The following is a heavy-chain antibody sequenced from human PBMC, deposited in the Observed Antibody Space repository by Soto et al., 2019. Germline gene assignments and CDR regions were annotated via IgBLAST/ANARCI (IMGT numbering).Heavy chain of an antibody. J-gene: IGHJ5*02. CDR2: IYPGDSDT. D-gene: IGHD3-10*01. CDR3: AKLEATRITWFAGPDNWFGP. V-gene: IGHV5-51*01. CDR1: GYSFNSHW. Sequence: GESLKISCKGSGYSFNSHWIGWVRQMPGKGLEWMGIIYPGDSDTRYSPSFQGQVTISADKSTNTAYLEWSSLKSSDTAMYYCAKLEATRITWFAGPDNWFGPWGGGTLDTVS.